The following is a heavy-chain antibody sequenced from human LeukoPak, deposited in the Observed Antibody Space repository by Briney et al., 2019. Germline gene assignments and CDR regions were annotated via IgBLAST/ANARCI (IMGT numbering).Heavy chain of an antibody. CDR2: IFYSGST. CDR1: GGSISGYY. CDR3: ARGEWDLLFDY. J-gene: IGHJ4*02. D-gene: IGHD1-26*01. Sequence: SETLFLTCTVSGGSISGYYWSWIRQPPGKGLEWIGYIFYSGSTNYNPSLKSRVTISVDTSKNQFSLKLSSVTAADTAVYYCARGEWDLLFDYWGQGTLVTVSS. V-gene: IGHV4-59*01.